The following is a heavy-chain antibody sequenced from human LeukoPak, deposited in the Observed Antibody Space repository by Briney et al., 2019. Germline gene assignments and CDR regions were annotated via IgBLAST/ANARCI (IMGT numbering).Heavy chain of an antibody. J-gene: IGHJ4*02. CDR3: ARGRWELPL. Sequence: SETLSLTCSVSGGSMTSYYWSWIRQPPGQGLEWIGYIYYSGSANYNPSLKSRVTISVDTSKKQFSLKLNSVTAADTAVYYCARGRWELPLWGQGTLVTVSS. CDR1: GGSMTSYY. D-gene: IGHD4-23*01. CDR2: IYYSGSA. V-gene: IGHV4-59*01.